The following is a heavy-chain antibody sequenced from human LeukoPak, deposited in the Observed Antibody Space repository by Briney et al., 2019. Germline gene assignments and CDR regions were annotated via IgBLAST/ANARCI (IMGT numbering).Heavy chain of an antibody. CDR1: GLTLSSYW. CDR3: AELTSMVEQY. V-gene: IGHV3-74*01. Sequence: GGSLRLSCAASGLTLSSYWMHWVRQSPGKGLVWVSRINSDGSSTRYADSVKGRFTISRDNAKNTLYLQMNSLRAEDTAVYYCAELTSMVEQYWGQGTLVTVSS. CDR2: INSDGSST. D-gene: IGHD3-10*01. J-gene: IGHJ4*02.